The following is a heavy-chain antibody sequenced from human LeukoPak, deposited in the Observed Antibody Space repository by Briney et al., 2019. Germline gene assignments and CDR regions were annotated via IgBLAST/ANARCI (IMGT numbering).Heavy chain of an antibody. CDR2: IYYSGRT. Sequence: GSLRLSCAASGFTVSSNYMSWIRQPPGKGLEWIGYIYYSGRTNYNPSLKSRVIISVDTSKNQFSLNLSSVTAADTAVYYCARDRPLSWHFDLWGRGTLVTVSS. J-gene: IGHJ2*01. CDR1: GFTVSSNY. V-gene: IGHV4-59*02. CDR3: ARDRPLSWHFDL.